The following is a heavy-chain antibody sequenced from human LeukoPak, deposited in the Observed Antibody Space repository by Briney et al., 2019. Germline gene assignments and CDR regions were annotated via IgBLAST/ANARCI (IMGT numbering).Heavy chain of an antibody. CDR2: IIPIFGTA. V-gene: IGHV1-69*05. D-gene: IGHD5-18*01. Sequence: SVKVSCKASGGTFSSYAISWVRQAPGQGLEWMGGIIPIFGTANYAQKFQGRVTITTDESTSTAYMELSSLRSEDTAVYYCARDHTAMVTGYFDYWGQGTLVTVSS. CDR3: ARDHTAMVTGYFDY. CDR1: GGTFSSYA. J-gene: IGHJ4*02.